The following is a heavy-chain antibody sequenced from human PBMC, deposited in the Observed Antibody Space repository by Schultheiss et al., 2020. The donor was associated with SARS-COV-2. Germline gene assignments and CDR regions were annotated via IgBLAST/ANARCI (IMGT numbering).Heavy chain of an antibody. CDR2: ISAYNGNT. D-gene: IGHD4-11*01. CDR3: ARWATVTTAYYYGMDV. J-gene: IGHJ6*02. Sequence: ASVKVSCKASGYTFTSYGISWVRQAPGQGLEWMGWISAYNGNTNYAQKLQGRVTMTTDTSTSTAYMELRSLRSDDTAMYYCARWATVTTAYYYGMDVWGQGTTGTVSS. V-gene: IGHV1-18*01. CDR1: GYTFTSYG.